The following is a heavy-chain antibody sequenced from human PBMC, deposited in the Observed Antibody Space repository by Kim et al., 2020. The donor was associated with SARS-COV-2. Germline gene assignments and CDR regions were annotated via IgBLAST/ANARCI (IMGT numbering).Heavy chain of an antibody. Sequence: SVKGRFTISRDNSKNTLYLQMNSLRAEETAVYYCAKDKLGSSSSGGGMDVWGQGTTVTVSS. J-gene: IGHJ6*02. CDR3: AKDKLGSSSSGGGMDV. D-gene: IGHD6-6*01. V-gene: IGHV3-30*02.